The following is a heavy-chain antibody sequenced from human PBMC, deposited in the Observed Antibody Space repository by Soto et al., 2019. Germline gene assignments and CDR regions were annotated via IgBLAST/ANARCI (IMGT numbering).Heavy chain of an antibody. V-gene: IGHV3-9*01. J-gene: IGHJ4*02. CDR3: TKGATYYDFWSGYNPGNFFDY. CDR2: ISWNSGSI. D-gene: IGHD3-3*01. CDR1: GFTFDDYA. Sequence: GGSLRLSCAASGFTFDDYAMHWVRQAPGKGLEWVSGISWNSGSIGYADSVKGRFTISRDNAKNSLYLQMNSLRAEDTALYYCTKGATYYDFWSGYNPGNFFDYWGQGTLVTVSS.